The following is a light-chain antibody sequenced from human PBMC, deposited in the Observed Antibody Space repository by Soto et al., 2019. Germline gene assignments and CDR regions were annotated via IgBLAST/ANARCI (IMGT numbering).Light chain of an antibody. CDR1: SSDVGGYNY. Sequence: QSALTQPRSVSGSPGQSVTTSCTGTSSDVGGYNYVSWYQQHPGKAPKLMIYDVSKRPSGVPDRFSGSKSGNTASLTISGLQADDEADYYCCSYAGSYTYVVFGGGTQLTVL. J-gene: IGLJ2*01. CDR2: DVS. V-gene: IGLV2-11*01. CDR3: CSYAGSYTYVV.